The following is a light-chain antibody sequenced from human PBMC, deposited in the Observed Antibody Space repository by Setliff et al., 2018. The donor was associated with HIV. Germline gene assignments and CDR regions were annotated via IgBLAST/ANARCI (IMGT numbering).Light chain of an antibody. Sequence: QSALTQPPSVSGSPGQSVTISCTGTSSDVGSYNRVSWHQQPPGTAPKLMIYEVNNRPSGVPDRFSGSKSGNTASLTISGLQAEDEADYYCSSYTSISTYVFGTGTKVTVL. CDR2: EVN. V-gene: IGLV2-18*02. CDR3: SSYTSISTYV. J-gene: IGLJ1*01. CDR1: SSDVGSYNR.